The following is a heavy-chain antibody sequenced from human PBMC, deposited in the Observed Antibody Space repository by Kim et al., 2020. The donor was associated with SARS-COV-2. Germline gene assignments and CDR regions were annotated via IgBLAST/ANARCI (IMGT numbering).Heavy chain of an antibody. CDR2: IIPILGIA. D-gene: IGHD2-15*01. Sequence: SVKVSCKASGGTFSSYAISWVRQAPGQGLEWMGRIIPILGIANYAQKFQGRVTITADKSTSTAYMELSSLRSEDTAVYYCAREGRPVGGFLDYWGQGTLVTVSS. CDR3: AREGRPVGGFLDY. J-gene: IGHJ4*02. CDR1: GGTFSSYA. V-gene: IGHV1-69*04.